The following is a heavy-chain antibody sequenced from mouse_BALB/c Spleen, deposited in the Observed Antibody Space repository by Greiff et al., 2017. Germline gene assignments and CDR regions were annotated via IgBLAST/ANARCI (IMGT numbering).Heavy chain of an antibody. CDR3: ARGGDYDGGLAY. CDR1: GYAFTNYL. J-gene: IGHJ3*01. D-gene: IGHD2-4*01. Sequence: VQLQQSGAELVRPGTSVKVSCKASGYAFTNYLIEWVKQRPGQGLEWIGVINPGSGGTNYNEKFKGKATLTADKSSSTAYMQLSSLTSDDSAVYFCARGGDYDGGLAYWGQGTLVTVSA. V-gene: IGHV1-54*01. CDR2: INPGSGGT.